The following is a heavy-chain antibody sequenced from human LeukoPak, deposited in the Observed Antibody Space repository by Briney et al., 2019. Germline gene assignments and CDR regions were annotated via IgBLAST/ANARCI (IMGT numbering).Heavy chain of an antibody. D-gene: IGHD1-26*01. J-gene: IGHJ3*02. CDR3: ARQGLIVGATRDAFDI. CDR2: LYYSGST. CDR1: GGSIHSNSYY. V-gene: IGHV4-39*01. Sequence: PSEPLSLPCTVSGGSIHSNSYYWGWLRPPPGKGRVWIGSLYYSGSTYYNPSFRSRVTISVDTSKNQFFLKLSSVTAADTAVYYCARQGLIVGATRDAFDIWGQGTMVTVSS.